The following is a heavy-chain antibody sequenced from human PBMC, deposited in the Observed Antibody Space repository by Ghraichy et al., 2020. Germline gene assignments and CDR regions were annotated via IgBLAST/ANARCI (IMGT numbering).Heavy chain of an antibody. CDR3: ARARDGDFHY. D-gene: IGHD3-10*01. CDR1: GGSMNNNHW. V-gene: IGHV4-4*02. Sequence: SETLSLTCAVSGGSMNNNHWWSWVRQPPYKGLEWIGEISHSGSTSYNPSFQSRVTMLIDKSKNQFSLKMNSVTAADTAVYYCARARDGDFHYWGQGTLVPFSS. CDR2: ISHSGST. J-gene: IGHJ4*02.